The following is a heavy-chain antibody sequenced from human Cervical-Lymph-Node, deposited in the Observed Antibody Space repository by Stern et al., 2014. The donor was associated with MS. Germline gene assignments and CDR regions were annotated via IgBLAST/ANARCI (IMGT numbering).Heavy chain of an antibody. J-gene: IGHJ4*02. D-gene: IGHD1-26*01. CDR2: IYASVFP. V-gene: IGHV4-59*01. CDR3: ARGAWEDSLAQGY. CDR1: GGSIGSFH. Sequence: VQLVESGPRLVKPSETLSLTCTVSGGSIGSFHWTWIRQPPGKGLEWVGNIYASVFPSHNPSLKSRVTISVDTSKNQFSLILSSVTAADTAVYYCARGAWEDSLAQGYWGQGTLVTVSS.